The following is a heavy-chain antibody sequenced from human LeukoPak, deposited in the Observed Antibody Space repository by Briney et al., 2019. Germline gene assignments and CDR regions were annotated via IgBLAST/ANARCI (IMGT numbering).Heavy chain of an antibody. D-gene: IGHD1/OR15-1a*01. CDR3: GKNKWNSYASLEY. Sequence: GGSLRLSCAASGFTFSSYATGWVRQVPGKGLEWVSSISGSGGNTYYADSVKGRFTISRDNPKNTLYLQMNSLRDEDTAVYYCGKNKWNSYASLEYWGQGTLVTVSS. V-gene: IGHV3-23*01. CDR1: GFTFSSYA. CDR2: ISGSGGNT. J-gene: IGHJ4*02.